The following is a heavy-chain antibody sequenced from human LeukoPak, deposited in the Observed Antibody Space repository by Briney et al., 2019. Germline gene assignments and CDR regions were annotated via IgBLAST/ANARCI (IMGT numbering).Heavy chain of an antibody. CDR2: IYYSGST. J-gene: IGHJ3*02. D-gene: IGHD3-10*01. CDR1: GGSISSSSYY. V-gene: IGHV4-39*07. CDR3: ASGFFSGSYAFDI. Sequence: SETLSLTCTVSGGSISSSSYYWGWIRQPPGKGLEWIGSIYYSGSTYYNPSLKSRVTISVDTSKNQFSLKLSSVAAADTAVYYCASGFFSGSYAFDIWGQGTMVTVSS.